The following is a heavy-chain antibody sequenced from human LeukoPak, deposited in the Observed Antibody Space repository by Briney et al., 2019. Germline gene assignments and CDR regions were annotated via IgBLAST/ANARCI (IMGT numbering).Heavy chain of an antibody. J-gene: IGHJ4*02. D-gene: IGHD2-8*02. CDR3: AKLQVLADSFDY. V-gene: IGHV3-23*01. Sequence: PGGSLRLSCAASEFTFSSYAMSWVRQAPGKGLEWVSSIGVSGSSTYYADSVKGRFTISRDNSKNTLYLQLNSLRAEDTAIYYCAKLQVLADSFDYWGQGALVAVPS. CDR1: EFTFSSYA. CDR2: IGVSGSST.